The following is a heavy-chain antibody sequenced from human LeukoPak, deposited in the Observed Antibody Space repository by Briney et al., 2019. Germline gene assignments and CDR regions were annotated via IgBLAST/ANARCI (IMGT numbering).Heavy chain of an antibody. V-gene: IGHV3-30*03. CDR2: ISYDGTNK. J-gene: IGHJ6*03. CDR3: VRSPTYYNMDV. Sequence: GGSLRLSCAASGFTFSNFVIHWVRQAPGKGLEWLAVISYDGTNKYYADFVKGRFTISRDHSQSTVDLQMNALGGADTAVYYCVRSPTYYNMDVWGKGTTVTVSS. CDR1: GFTFSNFV.